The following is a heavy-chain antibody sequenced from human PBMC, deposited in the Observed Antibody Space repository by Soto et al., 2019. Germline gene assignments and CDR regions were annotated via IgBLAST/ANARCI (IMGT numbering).Heavy chain of an antibody. CDR1: GGSISSGGYY. D-gene: IGHD3-22*01. V-gene: IGHV4-31*03. Sequence: PSETLSLTCTVSGGSISSGGYYWSWIRQHPGKGLEWIGYIYYSGSTYYTPSLKSRVTISVDTSKNQFSLKLKSVTAADTAVYFCARGGWSDYYDSRCLVLCVCGQLPLVTVS. CDR3: ARGGWSDYYDSRCLVLCV. J-gene: IGHJ4*02. CDR2: IYYSGST.